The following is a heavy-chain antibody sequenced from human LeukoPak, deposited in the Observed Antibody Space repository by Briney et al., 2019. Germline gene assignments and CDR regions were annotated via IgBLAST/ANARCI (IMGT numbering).Heavy chain of an antibody. D-gene: IGHD6-13*01. CDR1: GGSFSGYY. J-gene: IGHJ6*03. Sequence: SETLSLTCAVYGGSFSGYYWSWIRQPPGKGLEWIGEINHSGSTYYNPSLKSRVTISVDTSKNQFSLKLSSVTAADTAVYYCARLAYSSSWSHYYYYYMDVWGKGTTVTVSS. CDR2: INHSGST. CDR3: ARLAYSSSWSHYYYYYMDV. V-gene: IGHV4-34*01.